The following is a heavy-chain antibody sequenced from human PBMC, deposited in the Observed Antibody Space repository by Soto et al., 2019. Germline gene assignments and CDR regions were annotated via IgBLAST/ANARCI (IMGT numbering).Heavy chain of an antibody. V-gene: IGHV4-30-4*01. CDR1: GGSISSGDYY. CDR2: IYYSGST. J-gene: IGHJ4*02. Sequence: QVQLQESGPGLVKPSQTLSLTCTVSGGSISSGDYYWSWIRQPPGKGLEWIGYIYYSGSTYYNPSLKGRVTLSVYTSKNQCSLKLSSVTAADTAVYYCARDNQLRYRVLDYWGQGTLVTVSS. CDR3: ARDNQLRYRVLDY. D-gene: IGHD2-2*01.